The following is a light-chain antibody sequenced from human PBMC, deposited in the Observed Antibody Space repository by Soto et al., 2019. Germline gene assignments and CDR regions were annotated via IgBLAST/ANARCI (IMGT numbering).Light chain of an antibody. V-gene: IGKV3-11*01. CDR2: DAS. Sequence: EIVLTQSPGTLSLSPGERATLSCRASQSVSSYLAWYQQKPGQAPRLLIYDASNRATGIPDRFSGSGSGTDFTLTISRLEPEDFAVYYCQQRSNWPPITFGQGTRLEI. J-gene: IGKJ5*01. CDR3: QQRSNWPPIT. CDR1: QSVSSY.